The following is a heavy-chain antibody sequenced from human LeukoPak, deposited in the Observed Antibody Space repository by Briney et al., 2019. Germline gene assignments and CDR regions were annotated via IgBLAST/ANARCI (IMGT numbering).Heavy chain of an antibody. Sequence: GGSLRLSCAASGFIFSSYAMHWVRQAPGKGLEWVAFISYDGSNKHYAEPVQGRFTISRDNSKNTLYLQMNSLRPEDTAVYYCVKDNGWVIITYYFDYWGQGTLVTVSS. CDR1: GFIFSSYA. V-gene: IGHV3-30-3*01. CDR2: ISYDGSNK. J-gene: IGHJ4*02. D-gene: IGHD3-9*01. CDR3: VKDNGWVIITYYFDY.